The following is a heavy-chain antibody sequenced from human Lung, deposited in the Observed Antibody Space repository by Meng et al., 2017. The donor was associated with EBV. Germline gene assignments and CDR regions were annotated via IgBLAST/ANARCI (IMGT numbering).Heavy chain of an antibody. J-gene: IGHJ4*02. CDR3: AREADGATFDY. V-gene: IGHV1-18*01. Sequence: QVQLVQSGAEVKKPGASVKVSCDASGFIFTSYAISWVRQAPGQGLQYMGWISAYNGNTNYAQKLQGRVTMTTDTSTSTAYMELRSLRSDDTAVYYCAREADGATFDYWGQGTLVTVSS. CDR2: ISAYNGNT. D-gene: IGHD1-26*01. CDR1: GFIFTSYA.